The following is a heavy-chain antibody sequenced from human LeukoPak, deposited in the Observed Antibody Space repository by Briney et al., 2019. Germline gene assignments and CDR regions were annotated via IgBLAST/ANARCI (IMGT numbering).Heavy chain of an antibody. D-gene: IGHD5-24*01. CDR2: IDWDDDK. J-gene: IGHJ6*03. CDR1: GFSLSTSGMR. CDR3: ARTEATYHYMDV. V-gene: IGHV2-70*04. Sequence: SGPALVKPTQTLTLTRTFSGFSLSTSGMRVSWIRQPPGKALEWLARIDWDDDKFYSTSLRTRLTISKDTSKNQVVLTMTNMDPVDTATYYCARTEATYHYMDVWGKGTTVTVSS.